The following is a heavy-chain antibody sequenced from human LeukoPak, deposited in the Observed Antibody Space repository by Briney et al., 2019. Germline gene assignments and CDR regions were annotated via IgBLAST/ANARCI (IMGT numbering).Heavy chain of an antibody. CDR3: TSHLGYCSGGSCYSSFHAFDI. J-gene: IGHJ3*02. V-gene: IGHV3-15*01. D-gene: IGHD2-15*01. CDR1: GFTFSNAW. CDR2: IKSRTDGGTT. Sequence: PGGSLRLSCAASGFTFSNAWMSWVRQAPGKGLEWVGRIKSRTDGGTTDYAAPVKGRFTISRDDSKNTLYLQMNSLKTEDTAVYYCTSHLGYCSGGSCYSSFHAFDIWGQGTMVTVSS.